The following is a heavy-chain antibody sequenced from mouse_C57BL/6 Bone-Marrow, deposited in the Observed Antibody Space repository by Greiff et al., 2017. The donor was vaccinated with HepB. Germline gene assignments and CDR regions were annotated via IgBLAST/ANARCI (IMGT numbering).Heavy chain of an antibody. V-gene: IGHV1-72*01. Sequence: VQLQQPGAELVKPGASVKLSCKASGYTFTSYWMHWVKQRPGRGLEWIGRIGPNSGGTKYNEKFKSKATLTVDKPSSTAYMQLSSLKSEDSAVYYCARGGYYGSSRHWYFDVWGTGTTVTVSS. J-gene: IGHJ1*03. CDR2: IGPNSGGT. CDR3: ARGGYYGSSRHWYFDV. D-gene: IGHD1-1*01. CDR1: GYTFTSYW.